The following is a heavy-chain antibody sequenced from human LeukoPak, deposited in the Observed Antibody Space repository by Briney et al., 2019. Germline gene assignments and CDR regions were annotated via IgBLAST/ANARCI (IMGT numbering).Heavy chain of an antibody. CDR3: AGHHPRNTVDF. CDR1: GGSISSYY. CDR2: ISDIGSI. Sequence: PSETLSLTCTVSGGSISSYYWSWIRQPPAKGLEWIAYISDIGSINYNPSLKSRVTISLDTSKNQFPLKLSSVTAADTAVYYCAGHHPRNTVDFWGQGTLVTVSS. V-gene: IGHV4-59*08. D-gene: IGHD2/OR15-2a*01. J-gene: IGHJ4*02.